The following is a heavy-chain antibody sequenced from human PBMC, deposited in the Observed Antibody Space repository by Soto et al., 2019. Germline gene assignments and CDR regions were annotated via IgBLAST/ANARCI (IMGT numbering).Heavy chain of an antibody. J-gene: IGHJ5*02. CDR1: GYTFTSYG. Sequence: QVQLVQSGAEVKKPGASVKVSCKASGYTFTSYGISWVRQAPGQGLEWMGWISAYNGNTNYAQKLQGRVTMTTDTATSTAYMELRSLRSDDTAVYYCARDPFLLGVVHWFDPWGQGTLVTVSS. CDR2: ISAYNGNT. D-gene: IGHD2-15*01. CDR3: ARDPFLLGVVHWFDP. V-gene: IGHV1-18*01.